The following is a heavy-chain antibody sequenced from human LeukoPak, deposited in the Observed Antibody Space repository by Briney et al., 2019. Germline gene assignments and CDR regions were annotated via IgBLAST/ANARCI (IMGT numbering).Heavy chain of an antibody. CDR3: ARSKGQQLVQYYFDY. CDR1: GYTFTGYY. CDR2: INPNSGGT. J-gene: IGHJ4*02. D-gene: IGHD6-13*01. Sequence: ASVKVSCKASGYTFTGYYMHWVRQAPGQGLEWMGWINPNSGGTNYAQKFQGRVTMTRDTSISAAYMELSRLRSDATAVYYCARSKGQQLVQYYFDYWGQGTLVTVSS. V-gene: IGHV1-2*02.